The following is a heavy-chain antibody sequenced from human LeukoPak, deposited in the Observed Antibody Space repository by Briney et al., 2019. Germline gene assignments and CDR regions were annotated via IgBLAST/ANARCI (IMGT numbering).Heavy chain of an antibody. J-gene: IGHJ4*02. CDR3: ARESPACGEDCYFDY. CDR1: GFTFGSYA. D-gene: IGHD2-21*02. Sequence: GGSQRLSCAASGFTFGSYAMHWVRQAPGRGLEWVAGISYDGTNKYYADSVKGRFTISRDNSKNTLYLQMNSLRTDDTAVYYCARESPACGEDCYFDYWGQGTLVTVSS. V-gene: IGHV3-30-3*01. CDR2: ISYDGTNK.